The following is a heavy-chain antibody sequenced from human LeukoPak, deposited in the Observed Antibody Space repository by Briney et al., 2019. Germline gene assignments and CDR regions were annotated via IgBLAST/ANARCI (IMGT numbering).Heavy chain of an antibody. CDR2: IWYDGSNK. Sequence: PGGSLRLSCAASGFTFSSYGMHWVRQAPGKGLEWVAVIWYDGSNKYYADSVKGRFTISRDNSKNTLYLQMNSLRAEDTAVYYCARGHSSGYSDGAFDIWGQGTMVTVSS. CDR1: GFTFSSYG. V-gene: IGHV3-33*01. CDR3: ARGHSSGYSDGAFDI. J-gene: IGHJ3*02. D-gene: IGHD3-22*01.